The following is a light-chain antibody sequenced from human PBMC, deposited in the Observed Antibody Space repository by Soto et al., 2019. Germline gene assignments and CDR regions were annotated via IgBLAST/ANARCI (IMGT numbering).Light chain of an antibody. J-gene: IGLJ1*01. CDR3: SSYTSSSTLGV. Sequence: QSVLAQPASVSGSPGQSITISCTGTSSDVGGYNYVSWYQQHPGKAPKLMIYEVSNRPSGVSNRFSGSKSDNAASLTISGLQAEDEADYYCSSYTSSSTLGVIGTGTKVTGL. CDR1: SSDVGGYNY. V-gene: IGLV2-14*01. CDR2: EVS.